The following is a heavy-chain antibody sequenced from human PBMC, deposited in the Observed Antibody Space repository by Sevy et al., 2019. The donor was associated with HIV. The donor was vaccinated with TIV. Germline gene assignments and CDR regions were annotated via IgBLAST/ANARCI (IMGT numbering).Heavy chain of an antibody. CDR1: GFTFSDYY. Sequence: GGSLRLSCAASGFTFSDYYMRWIRQAPGKGLEWVSYISSSGSTIYYADSVKGRFTISRDNAKNSLYLQMNSLRAEDTAVYYCARDQGGSYEFYYYGMDVWGQGTTVTVSS. V-gene: IGHV3-11*01. D-gene: IGHD1-26*01. J-gene: IGHJ6*02. CDR2: ISSSGSTI. CDR3: ARDQGGSYEFYYYGMDV.